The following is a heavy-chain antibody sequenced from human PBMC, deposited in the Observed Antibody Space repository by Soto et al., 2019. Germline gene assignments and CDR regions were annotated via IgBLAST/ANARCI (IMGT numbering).Heavy chain of an antibody. CDR2: INAGSGNT. CDR1: GYTFTDYT. V-gene: IGHV1-3*01. CDR3: ARAISWMHAEYLQH. D-gene: IGHD6-13*01. Sequence: QVQLVQSGAEVKKPGASGKVSCKTSGYTFTDYTMHWVRQAPGQNLEWMGWINAGSGNTKYSQKFQGRVTFTRDTSASTAYMELNSLTSEDTAVFYCARAISWMHAEYLQHWGQGTLVTVSS. J-gene: IGHJ1*01.